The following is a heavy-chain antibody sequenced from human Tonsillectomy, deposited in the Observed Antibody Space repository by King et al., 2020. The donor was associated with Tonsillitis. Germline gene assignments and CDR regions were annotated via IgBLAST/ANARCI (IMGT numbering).Heavy chain of an antibody. V-gene: IGHV3-30*02. CDR3: VAPPYSSSWEYFQH. D-gene: IGHD6-13*01. Sequence: VQLVESGGGVVQPGGSLRLSCAASGFTFSSYGMHWVRQAPGKGLEWVSFIRYDGSNKYYADSVKGRFTIPRDNSKNTLYLQMNSLRAEDTAVYYCVAPPYSSSWEYFQHWGQGTLVTVSS. CDR1: GFTFSSYG. CDR2: IRYDGSNK. J-gene: IGHJ1*01.